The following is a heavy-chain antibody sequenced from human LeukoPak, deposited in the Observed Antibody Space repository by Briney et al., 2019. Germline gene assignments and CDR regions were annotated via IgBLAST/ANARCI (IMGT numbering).Heavy chain of an antibody. CDR2: IKQDGSEK. CDR1: GFTFSSYT. J-gene: IGHJ4*02. V-gene: IGHV3-7*01. CDR3: ARDPGYDFWSGYLDY. D-gene: IGHD3-3*01. Sequence: GGSLRLSCVASGFTFSSYTMSWVRQAPGKGLEWVANIKQDGSEKYYVDSVKGRFTISRDNAKNSLYLQMNSLRAEDTAVYYCARDPGYDFWSGYLDYWGQGTLVTVSS.